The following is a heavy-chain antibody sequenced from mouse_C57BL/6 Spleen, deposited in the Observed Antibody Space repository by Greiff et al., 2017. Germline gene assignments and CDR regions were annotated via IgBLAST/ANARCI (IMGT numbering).Heavy chain of an antibody. CDR3: ARAGAYYSNWCDY. D-gene: IGHD2-5*01. V-gene: IGHV5-4*03. J-gene: IGHJ2*01. CDR1: GFTFSSYA. CDR2: ISDGGSYT. Sequence: EVKVVESGGGLVKPGGSLKLSCAASGFTFSSYAMSWVRQTPEKRLEWVATISDGGSYTYYPDNVKGRFTISRDNAKNNLYLQMSHLKSEDTAMYYCARAGAYYSNWCDYWGQGTTLTVSS.